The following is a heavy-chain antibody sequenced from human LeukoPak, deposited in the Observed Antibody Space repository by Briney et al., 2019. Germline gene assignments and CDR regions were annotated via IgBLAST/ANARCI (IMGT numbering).Heavy chain of an antibody. D-gene: IGHD2-15*01. CDR1: GGSFSGYY. CDR2: INHSGST. Sequence: SETLSLTCAVYGGSFSGYYWSWIRQPPGKGLEWIGEINHSGSTNYNPSLKSRVTISVDTSKNQFSLKLSSVTAVDTAVYYCARGRNPPTAGYCSGGSCYRIGMDVWGQGTTVTVSS. CDR3: ARGRNPPTAGYCSGGSCYRIGMDV. J-gene: IGHJ6*02. V-gene: IGHV4-34*01.